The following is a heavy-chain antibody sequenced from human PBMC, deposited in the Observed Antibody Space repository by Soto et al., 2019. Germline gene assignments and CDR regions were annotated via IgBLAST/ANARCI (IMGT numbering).Heavy chain of an antibody. CDR3: ARLGAAYCGGDCYSALDY. CDR2: IYYSGST. Sequence: SVPLSLNRTISNAYIGSSYRSSTCEPPGKGPEWIGYIYYSGSTNYNPSLKSRVTISVDTSKNQFSLKLSSVTAADTAVYYCARLGAAYCGGDCYSALDYWGQGTLVTVSS. J-gene: IGHJ4*02. CDR1: NAYIGSSY. D-gene: IGHD2-21*01. V-gene: IGHV4-59*08.